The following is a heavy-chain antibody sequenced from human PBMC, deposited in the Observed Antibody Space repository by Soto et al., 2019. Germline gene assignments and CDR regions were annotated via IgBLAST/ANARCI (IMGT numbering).Heavy chain of an antibody. J-gene: IGHJ6*02. CDR2: IYSGGST. CDR1: GFTVSSNY. V-gene: IGHV3-66*01. D-gene: IGHD3-10*01. Sequence: EVQLVESGGGLVQPGGSLRLSCAASGFTVSSNYMSWVRQAPGKGLEWVSVIYSGGSTYYADSVKGRFTISRDNSKNTLYLQMNSLRAEDPAVYYCARDFTYGSGSYLYYYGMDVWGQGTTVTVSS. CDR3: ARDFTYGSGSYLYYYGMDV.